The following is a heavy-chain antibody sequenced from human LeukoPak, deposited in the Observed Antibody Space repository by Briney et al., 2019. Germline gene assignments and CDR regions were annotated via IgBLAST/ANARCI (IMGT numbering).Heavy chain of an antibody. CDR3: ARLGPRNSSGYYYY. Sequence: SETLSLTCTVSGGSISSGGYYWSWIRQHPGKGLEWIGYIYYSGSTYYNPSLKSRVTISVDTSKNQFSLRLSSVTAADTAVYYCARLGPRNSSGYYYYWGQGTLVTVSS. CDR2: IYYSGST. J-gene: IGHJ4*02. CDR1: GGSISSGGYY. D-gene: IGHD3-22*01. V-gene: IGHV4-31*03.